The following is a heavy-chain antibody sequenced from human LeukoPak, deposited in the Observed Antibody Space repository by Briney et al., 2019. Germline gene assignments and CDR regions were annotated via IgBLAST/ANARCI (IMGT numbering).Heavy chain of an antibody. V-gene: IGHV4-4*02. D-gene: IGHD3-3*01. CDR3: ARQGGGYYTFDY. J-gene: IGHJ4*02. Sequence: SETLSLTCAVSGGSISSSDWWSWLRQPPGKGLEWIGEIYHSGSTNYNPSLKSRVTISLDKSKNQFSLKLSSVTAADTAVYYCARQGGGYYTFDYWGQGTLVTVSS. CDR2: IYHSGST. CDR1: GGSISSSDW.